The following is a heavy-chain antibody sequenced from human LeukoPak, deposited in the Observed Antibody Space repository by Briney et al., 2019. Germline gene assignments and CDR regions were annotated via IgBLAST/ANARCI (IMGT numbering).Heavy chain of an antibody. J-gene: IGHJ4*02. D-gene: IGHD3-22*01. CDR3: AREGVAGYDRSGYYYFDY. CDR1: GYTFTGYY. CDR2: INPNSGGT. V-gene: IGHV1-2*02. Sequence: ASVKVSCKASGYTFTGYYMHWVRQAPGQGLEWMGWINPNSGGTNYAQKFQGRVTMTRDTSISTAYMELSRLRSDDTAVYYCAREGVAGYDRSGYYYFDYWGQGTLVTVSS.